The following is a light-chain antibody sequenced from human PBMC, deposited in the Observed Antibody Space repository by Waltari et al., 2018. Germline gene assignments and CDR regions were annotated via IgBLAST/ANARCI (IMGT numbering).Light chain of an antibody. CDR2: EAP. CDR1: ALPKKN. CDR3: YSGDDSGNQEV. Sequence: SYELTQPPSVSVSPGQTASITCSGDALPKKNVYWYPQQTGQAPVLVIYEAPERPPGIPERFSGSSSGTMATLTISGAQVEDEADYYCYSGDDSGNQEVFGGGTKLTVL. V-gene: IGLV3-10*01. J-gene: IGLJ2*01.